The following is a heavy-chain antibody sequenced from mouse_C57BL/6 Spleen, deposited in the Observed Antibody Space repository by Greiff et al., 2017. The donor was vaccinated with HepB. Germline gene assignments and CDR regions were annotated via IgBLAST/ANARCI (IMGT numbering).Heavy chain of an antibody. CDR2: IWGDGST. J-gene: IGHJ3*01. CDR1: GFSFTSYG. V-gene: IGHV2-3*01. CDR3: AKEDYGRWFAY. D-gene: IGHD1-1*01. Sequence: VQVVESGPGLVAPSQCLSITCTVSGFSFTSYGVSWVRQPPGKGLEWLGVIWGDGSTNYHSALISRLSISKDNSKGQVFLKLNSLQTDDTATYYCAKEDYGRWFAYWGQGTLVTVSA.